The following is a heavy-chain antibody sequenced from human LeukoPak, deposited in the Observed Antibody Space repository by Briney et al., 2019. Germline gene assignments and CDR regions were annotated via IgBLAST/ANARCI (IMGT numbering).Heavy chain of an antibody. Sequence: PGRSLRLSCAASGFTFSSYWMSWVRQAPGKGLEWVANIKQDGSEKYYVDSVKGRFTISRDNAKNSLYLQMNSLRAEDTAVYFCAREGSDWNYYYYLDVWGKGTTVTISS. CDR2: IKQDGSEK. CDR1: GFTFSSYW. CDR3: AREGSDWNYYYYLDV. V-gene: IGHV3-7*01. D-gene: IGHD6-19*01. J-gene: IGHJ6*03.